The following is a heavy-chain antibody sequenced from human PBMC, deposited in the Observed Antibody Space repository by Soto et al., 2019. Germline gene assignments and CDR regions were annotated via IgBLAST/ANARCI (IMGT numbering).Heavy chain of an antibody. CDR3: AHKGGGDRILDY. CDR2: IYWDDAK. CDR1: GFSLSASGVG. J-gene: IGHJ4*02. D-gene: IGHD3-16*01. Sequence: QITLKESGPTLVKPTQTLTLTCTFSGFSLSASGVGVGWIRHPPGKALEWLAIIYWDDAKHYSPSLKSSLTIPQGTLKYQGAPTLTTLAPVQPATSYVAHKGGGDRILDYWGQVTLVTVSS. V-gene: IGHV2-5*02.